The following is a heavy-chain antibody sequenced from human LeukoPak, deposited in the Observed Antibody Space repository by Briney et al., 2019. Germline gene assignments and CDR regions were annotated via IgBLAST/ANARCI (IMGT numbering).Heavy chain of an antibody. D-gene: IGHD3-9*01. V-gene: IGHV4-39*01. CDR1: GGSISSSSYY. J-gene: IGHJ5*02. CDR3: ARQDYDILTGYPNWFDP. CDR2: IYYSGST. Sequence: SKTLSLTCTVSGGSISSSSYYWGWIRQPPGKGLEWIGSIYYSGSTYYNPSLKSRVTISVDTSKNQFSLKLSSVTAADTAVYYCARQDYDILTGYPNWFDPWGQGTLVTVSS.